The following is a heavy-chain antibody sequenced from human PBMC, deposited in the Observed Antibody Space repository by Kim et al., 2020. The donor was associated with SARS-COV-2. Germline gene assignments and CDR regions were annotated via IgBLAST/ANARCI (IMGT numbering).Heavy chain of an antibody. CDR2: ISYDGSNK. Sequence: GGSLRLSCAASGFTFSSYAMHWVRQAPGKGLEWVAVISYDGSNKYYADSVKGRFTISRDNSKNTLYLQMNSLRAEDTAVYYCARANVLLWFGELSQPYYFDYWGQGTLVTVSS. CDR1: GFTFSSYA. D-gene: IGHD3-10*01. J-gene: IGHJ4*02. V-gene: IGHV3-30*04. CDR3: ARANVLLWFGELSQPYYFDY.